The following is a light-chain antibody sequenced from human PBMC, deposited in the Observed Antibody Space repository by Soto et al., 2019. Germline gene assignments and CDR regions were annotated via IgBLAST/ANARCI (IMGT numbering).Light chain of an antibody. CDR3: QQYNSYSAT. J-gene: IGKJ1*01. CDR2: KAS. V-gene: IGKV1-5*03. CDR1: RSASDW. Sequence: DIQITQSPSTLSGSVGDRVTITCRSSRSASDWLAWYQQRPGEAPRMLISKASTLESGVPSRFNGSGSGTHFTLTITSLQPDDSATYYCQQYNSYSATFGQGTKVDIK.